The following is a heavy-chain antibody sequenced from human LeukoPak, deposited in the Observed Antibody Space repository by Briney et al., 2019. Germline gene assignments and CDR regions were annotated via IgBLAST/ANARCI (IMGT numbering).Heavy chain of an antibody. Sequence: GASVKVSCKASGYTFTSYDINWVRQAAGQGLEWMGWMNPNSGNTGYAQKFQGRVTMTRNTSISTAYMELSSLRSEDTAMYYCARASAAAGTYYYYYGMDVWGQGTTVTVSS. J-gene: IGHJ6*02. D-gene: IGHD6-13*01. CDR1: GYTFTSYD. CDR2: MNPNSGNT. V-gene: IGHV1-8*01. CDR3: ARASAAAGTYYYYYGMDV.